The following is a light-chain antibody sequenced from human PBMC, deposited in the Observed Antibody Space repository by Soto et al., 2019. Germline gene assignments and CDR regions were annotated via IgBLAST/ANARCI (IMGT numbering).Light chain of an antibody. CDR2: DAS. J-gene: IGKJ1*01. CDR3: QQYNTFSRA. Sequence: DIQMTQSPSPLSASVGDRVTITCRASQTIRTRLDWYQQKPGKAPKLLIYDASTLDSGVPSRFSGSGSETDFTVNISGLQPDDFATYYCQQYNTFSRAFGQGPTVDI. CDR1: QTIRTR. V-gene: IGKV1-5*01.